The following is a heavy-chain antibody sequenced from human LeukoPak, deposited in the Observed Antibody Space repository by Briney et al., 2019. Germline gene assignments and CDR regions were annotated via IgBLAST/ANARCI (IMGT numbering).Heavy chain of an antibody. CDR2: IGTAGDT. CDR1: GFTFSSYD. V-gene: IGHV3-13*01. D-gene: IGHD6-6*01. CDR3: TRDRGSSSDFDY. Sequence: GGSLRLSCAASGFTFSSYDMHWVRQATGKGLEWVSAIGTAGDTYYPGSVKGRFTISRENAKNSLYLQMNSLRAEDTAVYYCTRDRGSSSDFDYWGQGTLVTVSS. J-gene: IGHJ4*02.